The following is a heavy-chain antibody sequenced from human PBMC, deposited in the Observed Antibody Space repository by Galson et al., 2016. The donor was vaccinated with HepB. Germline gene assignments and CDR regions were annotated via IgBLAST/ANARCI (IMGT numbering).Heavy chain of an antibody. J-gene: IGHJ4*02. V-gene: IGHV1-18*01. CDR1: GYTLSSHG. D-gene: IGHD3-22*01. CDR2: ISAYNGGT. CDR3: VRGDYYGSSGYYDH. Sequence: SVKVSCKASGYTLSSHGISWVRQAPGQGLEWLGWISAYNGGTDYAQKFQGRVTMTTDTSTSTAYMELRSLRSDDTTVYYCVRGDYYGSSGYYDHWGQGTLVTVSS.